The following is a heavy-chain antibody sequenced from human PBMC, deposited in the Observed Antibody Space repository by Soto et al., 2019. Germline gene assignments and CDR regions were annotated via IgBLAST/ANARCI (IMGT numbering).Heavy chain of an antibody. CDR2: ISYDGSNK. V-gene: IGHV3-30*18. Sequence: GGSLRLSCAASGFTFSSYGMHWVRQAPGKGLEWVAVISYDGSNKYYADSVKGRFTISRDNSKNTLYLQMNSLRAEDTAVYYCAKDRQWLVLAYYGMDVWGQGTTVTVSS. CDR3: AKDRQWLVLAYYGMDV. J-gene: IGHJ6*02. CDR1: GFTFSSYG. D-gene: IGHD6-19*01.